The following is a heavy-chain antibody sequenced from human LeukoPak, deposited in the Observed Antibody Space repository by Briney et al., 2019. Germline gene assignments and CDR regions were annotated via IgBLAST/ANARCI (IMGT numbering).Heavy chain of an antibody. CDR1: GVSISSGSYY. J-gene: IGHJ4*02. CDR3: ARALSWGYSSFDY. V-gene: IGHV4-61*02. CDR2: IYTSGST. Sequence: SQTLSLTCTVSGVSISSGSYYWGWVRQPGGKGLEWIVRIYTSGSTNYNPSLKSRVTISVDTSKNQFSLKLSSVTAADTAVYYCARALSWGYSSFDYWGQGTLVTVSS. D-gene: IGHD3-16*01.